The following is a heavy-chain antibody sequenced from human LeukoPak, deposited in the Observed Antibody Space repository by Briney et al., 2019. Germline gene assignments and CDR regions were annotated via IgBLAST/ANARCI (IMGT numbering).Heavy chain of an antibody. Sequence: SETLSLTCTVSGGSISSGSYYWSWIRQPAGKGLEWIGRIYTSGSTNYNPSLKSRVTISVDTSKNQFSLKLSSVTAADTAVYYCARVWSGYYSFDYWGQGTLVTVSS. D-gene: IGHD3-3*01. CDR1: GGSISSGSYY. CDR3: ARVWSGYYSFDY. V-gene: IGHV4-61*02. J-gene: IGHJ4*02. CDR2: IYTSGST.